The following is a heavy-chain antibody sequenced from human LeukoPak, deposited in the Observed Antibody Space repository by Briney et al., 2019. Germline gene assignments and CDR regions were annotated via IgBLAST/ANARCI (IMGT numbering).Heavy chain of an antibody. CDR3: ARESWSIAAAGLDAFDI. CDR2: IKQDGSEK. V-gene: IGHV3-7*01. CDR1: GFTFSSYW. Sequence: GGSLRPSCAASGFTFSSYWMSWVRQAPGKGLEWVANIKQDGSEKYYVDSVKGRFTISRDNAKNSLYLQMNSLRAEDTAVYYCARESWSIAAAGLDAFDIWGQGTMVTVSS. D-gene: IGHD6-13*01. J-gene: IGHJ3*02.